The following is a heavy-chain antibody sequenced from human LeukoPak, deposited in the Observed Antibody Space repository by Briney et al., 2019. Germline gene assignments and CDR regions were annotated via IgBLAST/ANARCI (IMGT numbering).Heavy chain of an antibody. V-gene: IGHV4-31*03. D-gene: IGHD3-3*01. J-gene: IGHJ3*02. CDR2: MHYSGSA. CDR3: ARVLVLVAGRRDRSLLAFDI. Sequence: SETLSLTCTVSGGSISSGGYYWSWIRQHPERGLEWIRYMHYSGSAYYNPSLKSRVSISVDTSKNQFSLKLNSVNAADTAVYYCARVLVLVAGRRDRSLLAFDIWGQGTMVTVSS. CDR1: GGSISSGGYY.